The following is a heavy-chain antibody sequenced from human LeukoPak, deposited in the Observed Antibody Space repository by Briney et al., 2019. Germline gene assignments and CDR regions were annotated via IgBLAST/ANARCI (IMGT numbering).Heavy chain of an antibody. V-gene: IGHV3-7*01. CDR1: GFTFSTHW. J-gene: IGHJ4*02. CDR3: AGVARESGYDYSYFDY. Sequence: GGSLRLSCAASGFTFSTHWMSWVRQTPGKGLEWVANIKQDGSDEYFVDSVKGRFTISRDNAKNSLYLQMNSLRAEDTAVYYCAGVARESGYDYSYFDYWGQGTLVTVSS. D-gene: IGHD5-12*01. CDR2: IKQDGSDE.